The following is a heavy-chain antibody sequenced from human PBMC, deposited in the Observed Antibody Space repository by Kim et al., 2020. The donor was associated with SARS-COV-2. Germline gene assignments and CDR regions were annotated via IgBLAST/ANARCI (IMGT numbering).Heavy chain of an antibody. D-gene: IGHD6-6*01. Sequence: NASLKRRVTISGDTSKNHFSLKQSSVTAADAAVYYCARLGQRVGRNWFDPWGQGTLVTVSS. J-gene: IGHJ5*02. V-gene: IGHV4-34*01. CDR3: ARLGQRVGRNWFDP.